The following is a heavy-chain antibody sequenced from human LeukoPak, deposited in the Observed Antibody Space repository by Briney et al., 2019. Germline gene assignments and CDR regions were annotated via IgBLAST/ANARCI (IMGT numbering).Heavy chain of an antibody. Sequence: SVKVSCKASGGTFSSYAISWVRQAPGQGLVWMGGIIPIFGTANYAQKFQGRVTITADESTSTAYMELSSLRSEDTAVYYCARSFYYDSSGYIYYYYYYYMDVWGKGTTVTVSS. CDR1: GGTFSSYA. V-gene: IGHV1-69*13. CDR3: ARSFYYDSSGYIYYYYYYYMDV. CDR2: IIPIFGTA. D-gene: IGHD3-22*01. J-gene: IGHJ6*03.